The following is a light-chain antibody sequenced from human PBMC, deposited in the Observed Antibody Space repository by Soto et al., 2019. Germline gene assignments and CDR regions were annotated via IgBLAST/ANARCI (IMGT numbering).Light chain of an antibody. CDR3: QQRSNWPPTWT. CDR2: DAS. CDR1: QSVSTY. Sequence: EIVLTQSPATLSLSPGERATLSCRASQSVSTYLAWYQQKPGQAPRLLIYDASKRATGIPVRFSGSGSGTDFTLTITSLDPEDFGVYYCQQRSNWPPTWTFGQGTKVHIK. V-gene: IGKV3-11*01. J-gene: IGKJ1*01.